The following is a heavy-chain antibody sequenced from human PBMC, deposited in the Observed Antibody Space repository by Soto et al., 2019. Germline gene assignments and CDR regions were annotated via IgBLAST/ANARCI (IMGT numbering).Heavy chain of an antibody. CDR2: IYHSGST. D-gene: IGHD3-22*01. J-gene: IGHJ4*02. CDR3: ARTYYYDSSAPTPFDY. Sequence: SETLSLTCAVSGCSISSGGYSWSWIRQPPGKGLEWIGYIYHSGSTYYNPSLKSRVTISVDTSKNQFSLKLTSVTAADTAVYYCARTYYYDSSAPTPFDYWGQGTLVTVSS. V-gene: IGHV4-30-2*05. CDR1: GCSISSGGYS.